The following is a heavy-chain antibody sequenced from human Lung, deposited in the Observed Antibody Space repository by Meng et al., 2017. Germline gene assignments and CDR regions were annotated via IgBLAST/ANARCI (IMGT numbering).Heavy chain of an antibody. CDR2: INHSGST. V-gene: IGHV4-34*01. Sequence: QGQLQQWGAGPLKPSEPLSLTCVVSGGSFSDYYCSWIRQPPGKGLEWIGEINHSGSTNYNPSLESRATISVDTSQNNLSLKLSSVTAADSAVYYCARGPTTMAHDFDYWGQGTLVTVSS. J-gene: IGHJ4*02. CDR1: GGSFSDYY. CDR3: ARGPTTMAHDFDY. D-gene: IGHD4-11*01.